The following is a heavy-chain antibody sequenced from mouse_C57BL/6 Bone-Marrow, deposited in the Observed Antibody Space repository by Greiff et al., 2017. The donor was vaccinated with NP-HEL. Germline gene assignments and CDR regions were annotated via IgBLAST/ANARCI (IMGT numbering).Heavy chain of an antibody. CDR3: ARHGAY. CDR1: GFTFSSYG. J-gene: IGHJ3*01. Sequence: EVQLVESGGDLVKPGGSLKLSCAASGFTFSSYGMSWVRQTPEKRLEWVATISSGGSYTYYPDSVKGRFTISRDNTKNTLYLQMSSLKSEDTAMYYCARHGAYWGQGTLVTVSA. CDR2: ISSGGSYT. V-gene: IGHV5-6*01.